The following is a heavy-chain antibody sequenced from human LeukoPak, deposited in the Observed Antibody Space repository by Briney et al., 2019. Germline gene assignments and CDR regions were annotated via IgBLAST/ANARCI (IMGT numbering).Heavy chain of an antibody. CDR1: GYTFTSYA. V-gene: IGHV1-69*05. CDR3: ARVTGTTGPDAFDI. J-gene: IGHJ3*02. Sequence: SVKVSCKASGYTFTSYAMNWVRQAPGQGLEWMGGIIPIFGTANYAQKFQGRVTITTDESTSTAYMELSSLRSEDTAVYYCARVTGTTGPDAFDIWGQGTMVTVSS. CDR2: IIPIFGTA. D-gene: IGHD1-7*01.